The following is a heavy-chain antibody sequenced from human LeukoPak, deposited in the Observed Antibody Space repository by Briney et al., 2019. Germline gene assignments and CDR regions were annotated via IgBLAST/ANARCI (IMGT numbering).Heavy chain of an antibody. D-gene: IGHD6-19*01. V-gene: IGHV3-23*01. J-gene: IGHJ4*02. CDR2: ISGSGGST. CDR1: GFTFSDYY. Sequence: GGSLRLSCAASGFTFSDYYMSWIRQAPGKGLEWVSAISGSGGSTYYADSVKGRFTISRDNSKNTLYLQMNSLRAEDTAVYYCAKWGRVAGIDYWGQGTLVTVSS. CDR3: AKWGRVAGIDY.